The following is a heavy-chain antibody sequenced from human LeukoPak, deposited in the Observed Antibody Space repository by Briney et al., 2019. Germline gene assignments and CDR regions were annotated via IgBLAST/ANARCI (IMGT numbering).Heavy chain of an antibody. Sequence: PSETLSLTCTVSGGSISSSSYYWGWIRQPPGKGLEWIGSIYYSGSTNYNPSLKSRVTISVDTSKNQFSLKLSSVTAADTAVYYCASGLWYGSGSPFRDYYFDYWGQGTLVTVSS. V-gene: IGHV4-39*07. CDR3: ASGLWYGSGSPFRDYYFDY. CDR2: IYYSGST. J-gene: IGHJ4*02. CDR1: GGSISSSSYY. D-gene: IGHD3-10*01.